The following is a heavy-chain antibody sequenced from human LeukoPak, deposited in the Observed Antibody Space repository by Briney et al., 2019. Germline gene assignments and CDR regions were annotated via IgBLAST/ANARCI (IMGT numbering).Heavy chain of an antibody. CDR2: IRSKANGGTT. J-gene: IGHJ4*02. CDR3: TRDSWGLPVFDY. V-gene: IGHV3-49*03. CDR1: GFTFGDYI. D-gene: IGHD7-27*01. Sequence: GGSLRLSCTASGFTFGDYIMSWFRQPPGKGLEWVGFIRSKANGGTTEYAASVKGRFTFSRDDSKSIAYLQMNSLKTADTAMYYCTRDSWGLPVFDYWGQGTLVTVSS.